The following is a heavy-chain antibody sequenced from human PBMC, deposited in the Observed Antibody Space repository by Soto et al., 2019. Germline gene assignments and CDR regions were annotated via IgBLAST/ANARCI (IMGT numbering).Heavy chain of an antibody. J-gene: IGHJ6*02. CDR3: AKARAFGVHGMDV. CDR1: GFTFSSYG. CDR2: ISYDGSNK. D-gene: IGHD3-3*01. Sequence: QVQLVESGGGVVQPGRSLRLSCAASGFTFSSYGMHWVRQAPGKGLDWVAVISYDGSNKYYADSVKGRFIISRDSSKKTLYLQMNSLRAEDTAVYYCAKARAFGVHGMDVWGQGTTVTVSS. V-gene: IGHV3-30*18.